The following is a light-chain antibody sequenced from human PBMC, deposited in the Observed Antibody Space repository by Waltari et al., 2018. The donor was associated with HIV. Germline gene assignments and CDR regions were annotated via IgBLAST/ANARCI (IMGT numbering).Light chain of an antibody. Sequence: QSVLTQPPSVSAAPGQQVTISCSGSTSNIGNNNVFWYQQQPRTVPKLLIYDNYDRPSGIPDRFSGSKSGTSATLGITGLQTGDEADYYCGTWDTSLNAGVFGGGTKLTVL. V-gene: IGLV1-51*01. CDR2: DNY. J-gene: IGLJ2*01. CDR3: GTWDTSLNAGV. CDR1: TSNIGNNN.